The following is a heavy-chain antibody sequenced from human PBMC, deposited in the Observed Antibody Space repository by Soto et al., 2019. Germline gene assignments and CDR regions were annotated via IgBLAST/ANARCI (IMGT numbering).Heavy chain of an antibody. V-gene: IGHV3-30-3*01. D-gene: IGHD6-19*01. Sequence: QVHLVESGGGVVQPGRSLRLSCAASGFIFTTYAMHWVRQAPGKGLEWVAVISYDGNHEYYADSVRGRFTISRDNSKNTRYQQMDSLRADDTALYYCARSSVAGTWGYYFDYWGQGARVTVSS. CDR3: ARSSVAGTWGYYFDY. J-gene: IGHJ4*02. CDR1: GFIFTTYA. CDR2: ISYDGNHE.